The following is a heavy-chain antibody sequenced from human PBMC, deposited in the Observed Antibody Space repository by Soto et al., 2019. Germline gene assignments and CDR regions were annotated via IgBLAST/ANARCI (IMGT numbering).Heavy chain of an antibody. V-gene: IGHV3-33*03. D-gene: IGHD3-3*01. CDR3: ATDVHGQPDDCWRCAMGN. Sequence: QVQLVESGGRVVQPGKSLRLSCSVSGLTFSDYGVHCVRRAPGKGLEWVALIWNDGTTEYYIDSVKGRFTISRDNSKTSLYLHMNTLTAEYTAVYYCATDVHGQPDDCWRCAMGNWGQGTLVTVAS. J-gene: IGHJ4*02. CDR2: IWNDGTTE. CDR1: GLTFSDYG.